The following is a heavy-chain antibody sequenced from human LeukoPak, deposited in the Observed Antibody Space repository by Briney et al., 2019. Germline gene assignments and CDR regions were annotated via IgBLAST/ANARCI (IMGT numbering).Heavy chain of an antibody. CDR3: TSFEEMATRYYYYMDV. V-gene: IGHV3-73*01. D-gene: IGHD5-24*01. Sequence: GGSLRLSCAASGFTFSGSATHWVRQASGKGLEWVGRIRSKANSYATAYAASVKGRFTISRDDSKNTAYLQMNSLKTEDTAVYYCTSFEEMATRYYYYMDVWGKGTTVTVSS. CDR1: GFTFSGSA. J-gene: IGHJ6*03. CDR2: IRSKANSYAT.